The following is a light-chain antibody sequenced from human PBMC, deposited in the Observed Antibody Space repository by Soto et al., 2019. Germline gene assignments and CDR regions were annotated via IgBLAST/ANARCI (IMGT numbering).Light chain of an antibody. Sequence: EIVLTQSPGTLSLSPGERATLSCRASQSISSPYLAWYQQKPGQAPRLLIYDASTRATGIPVRFSGSGSGTEFTLTISSLQSEDFGVYYCQQNKDWPGTFGQGTKVDIK. CDR3: QQNKDWPGT. CDR1: QSISSPY. CDR2: DAS. V-gene: IGKV3-15*01. J-gene: IGKJ1*01.